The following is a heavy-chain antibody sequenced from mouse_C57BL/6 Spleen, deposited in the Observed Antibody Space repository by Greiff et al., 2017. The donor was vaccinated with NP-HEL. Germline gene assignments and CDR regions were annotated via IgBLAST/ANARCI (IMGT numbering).Heavy chain of an antibody. V-gene: IGHV5-4*01. D-gene: IGHD1-1*01. CDR3: ARDPYYGSSYEGAMDY. Sequence: EVQLVESGGGLVKPGGSLKLSCAASGFTFSSYAMSWVRQTPEKRLEWVATISDGGSYTYYPDNVKGRFTISRDNAKNNLYLQMSHLKSEDTAMYYCARDPYYGSSYEGAMDYWGQGTSVTVSS. CDR1: GFTFSSYA. J-gene: IGHJ4*01. CDR2: ISDGGSYT.